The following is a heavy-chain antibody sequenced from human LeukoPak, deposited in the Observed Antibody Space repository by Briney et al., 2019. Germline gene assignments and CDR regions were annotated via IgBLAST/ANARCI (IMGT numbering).Heavy chain of an antibody. V-gene: IGHV4-39*01. CDR1: GGSISNTNYY. J-gene: IGHJ5*02. CDR3: ARYSSSFGWFDP. CDR2: IHYSGSS. D-gene: IGHD6-13*01. Sequence: TSETLSLTCIVSGGSISNTNYYWNWIRQPPGKDLEWIGNIHYSGSSLYNASLRSRVTISVDTSKNQFSMKLNSVTAADTAVYYCARYSSSFGWFDPWGQGTLVTVSS.